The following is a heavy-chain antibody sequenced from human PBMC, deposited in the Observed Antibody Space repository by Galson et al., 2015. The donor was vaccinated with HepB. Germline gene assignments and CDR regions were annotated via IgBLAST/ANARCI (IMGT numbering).Heavy chain of an antibody. Sequence: CAISGDSVSSNSAAWNWIRQSPSRGLEWLGRTLYRSKWYNDYAVSVKSRITINPDTSKNQLSLQLNSVTPEDTAVYYCARIRGQQLELFHFDYWGQGTLVTVSS. J-gene: IGHJ4*02. CDR1: GDSVSSNSAA. CDR3: ARIRGQQLELFHFDY. CDR2: TLYRSKWYN. D-gene: IGHD6-13*01. V-gene: IGHV6-1*01.